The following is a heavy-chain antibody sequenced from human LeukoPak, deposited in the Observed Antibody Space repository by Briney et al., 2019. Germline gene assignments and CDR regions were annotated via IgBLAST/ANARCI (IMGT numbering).Heavy chain of an antibody. CDR1: GYTFTSYA. Sequence: GASVKVSCKASGYTFTSYAMHWLRQAPGQRLEWMGWINAGNGNTKYSQKFQGRVTITRDTSASTAYMELSSLRSEDTAVYYCARVPNRSSGWFDYWGQGSLVTVSS. D-gene: IGHD6-19*01. CDR2: INAGNGNT. CDR3: ARVPNRSSGWFDY. J-gene: IGHJ4*02. V-gene: IGHV1-3*01.